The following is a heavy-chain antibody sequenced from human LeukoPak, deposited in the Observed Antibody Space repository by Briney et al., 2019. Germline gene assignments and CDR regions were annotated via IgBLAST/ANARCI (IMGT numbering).Heavy chain of an antibody. CDR2: IIPIFGTA. CDR1: GGTFSSYA. J-gene: IGHJ4*02. Sequence: ASVKVSCKASGGTFSSYAISWVRQAPGQGLEWMGGIIPIFGTANYAQKFQGRVTITTDEPTSTAYTELSSLRSEDTAVYYCARDRMRYCSGGSCYSDYWGQGTLVTVSS. D-gene: IGHD2-15*01. V-gene: IGHV1-69*05. CDR3: ARDRMRYCSGGSCYSDY.